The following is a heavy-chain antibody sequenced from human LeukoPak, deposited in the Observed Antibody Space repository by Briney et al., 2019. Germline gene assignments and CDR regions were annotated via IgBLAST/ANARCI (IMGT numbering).Heavy chain of an antibody. J-gene: IGHJ4*02. CDR2: ISGIGIST. V-gene: IGHV3-23*01. Sequence: PGGSLRLSCAASGFTFSNHAMSWVRQAPGKGLEWVSAISGIGISTYYADSVKGRFTISRDNSKNTVYLQMSSLRAGDTAVYSCAKDHMGGVYYDSSTYHFDSWGLGTLVTVSS. D-gene: IGHD3-22*01. CDR3: AKDHMGGVYYDSSTYHFDS. CDR1: GFTFSNHA.